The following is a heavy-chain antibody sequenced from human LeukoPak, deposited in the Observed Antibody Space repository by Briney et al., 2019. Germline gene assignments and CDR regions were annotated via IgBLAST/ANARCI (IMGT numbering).Heavy chain of an antibody. Sequence: GGSLRLSCAASGFTFSSYSMNWVRQTPGKGLGWVPYISSSSSTIYYADSVKGRFTISRDNAKNSLYLQMNSLRAEDTAVYYCAKEKVGRFDYRDYVEDYSDDYWGQGTLVTVSS. V-gene: IGHV3-48*01. CDR2: ISSSSSTI. D-gene: IGHD4-17*01. CDR3: AKEKVGRFDYRDYVEDYSDDY. J-gene: IGHJ4*02. CDR1: GFTFSSYS.